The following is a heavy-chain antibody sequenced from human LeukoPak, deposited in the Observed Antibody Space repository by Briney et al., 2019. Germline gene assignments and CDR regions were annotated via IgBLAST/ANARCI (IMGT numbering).Heavy chain of an antibody. CDR2: ISPDGSST. J-gene: IGHJ4*02. Sequence: GGSLRLSCAASGFTFSNYWMHWVRQAPGQGLVWVSRISPDGSSTNYADSVKGRFTISRDNAKNTLYVQMNSLRAEDTAVYYCARGPYYYDSSGNGFFGFWGQGTLVTVSS. CDR3: ARGPYYYDSSGNGFFGF. V-gene: IGHV3-74*01. CDR1: GFTFSNYW. D-gene: IGHD3-22*01.